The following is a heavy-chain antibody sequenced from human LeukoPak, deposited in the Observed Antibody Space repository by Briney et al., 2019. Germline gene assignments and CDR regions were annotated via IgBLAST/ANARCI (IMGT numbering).Heavy chain of an antibody. CDR2: IRYDGSNK. CDR3: AKDRITYYYDSSGYTFDY. Sequence: GGSLRLSCAASGFTFSSYGMHWVRQAPGKGLEWVSFIRYDGSNKYYADSVKGRFTISRDNSKNTLYLQMNSLRAEDTAVYYCAKDRITYYYDSSGYTFDYWGQGTLVTVSS. J-gene: IGHJ4*02. D-gene: IGHD3-22*01. V-gene: IGHV3-30*02. CDR1: GFTFSSYG.